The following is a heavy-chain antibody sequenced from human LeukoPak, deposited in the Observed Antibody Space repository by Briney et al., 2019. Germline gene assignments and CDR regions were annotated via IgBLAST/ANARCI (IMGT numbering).Heavy chain of an antibody. CDR3: ARFLGSGWYGVDY. CDR1: GDSITSYH. J-gene: IGHJ4*02. CDR2: IHYTGTT. Sequence: SETLSLTCTVSGDSITSYHWSWIRQPPGKGPEWIGFIHYTGTTNYSPSLRSRVTISVDTSKNQFSLKLSSVTAADTAVYYCARFLGSGWYGVDYWGQGTLVTVSS. D-gene: IGHD6-19*01. V-gene: IGHV4-59*12.